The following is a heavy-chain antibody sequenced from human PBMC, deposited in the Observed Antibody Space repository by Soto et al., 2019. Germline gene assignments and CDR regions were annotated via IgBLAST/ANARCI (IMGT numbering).Heavy chain of an antibody. CDR3: ARDIGRKPGYFDY. D-gene: IGHD1-26*01. CDR1: GGSISSGGYY. Sequence: SETLSLTCTVSGGSISSGGYYWSWIRQHPGKGLEWIGYIYYSGITYYNPSLKSRLTISVDTSKNQFSLKLTSVTAADTAVYFCARDIGRKPGYFDYWGQGTLLT. CDR2: IYYSGIT. V-gene: IGHV4-31*03. J-gene: IGHJ4*02.